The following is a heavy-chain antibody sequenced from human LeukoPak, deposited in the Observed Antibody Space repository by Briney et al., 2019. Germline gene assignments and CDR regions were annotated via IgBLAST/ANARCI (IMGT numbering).Heavy chain of an antibody. V-gene: IGHV1-8*02. CDR2: MNPNSGDT. D-gene: IGHD2-2*01. J-gene: IGHJ5*02. Sequence: ASVKVSCKASGYTFTSYGISWVRQATGQGLEWMGWMNPNSGDTGYAQKFQGRVTMTRNTSISTAYMELSSLRSEDTAVYYCARGMPYTNNWFDPWGRGTLVTVSS. CDR1: GYTFTSYG. CDR3: ARGMPYTNNWFDP.